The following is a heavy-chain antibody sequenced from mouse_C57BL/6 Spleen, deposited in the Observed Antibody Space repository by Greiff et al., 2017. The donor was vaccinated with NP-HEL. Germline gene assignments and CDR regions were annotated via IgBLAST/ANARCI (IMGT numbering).Heavy chain of an antibody. J-gene: IGHJ4*01. Sequence: QVQLQQSGAELVKPGASVKISCKASGYAFSSYWMNWVKQRPGKGLEWIGQIYPGDGDTNYNGKFKGKATLTADKSSSTAYMQLSSLTSEDSAVYFCAREGTAQATVAMDYWGQGTSVTVSS. CDR1: GYAFSSYW. V-gene: IGHV1-80*01. CDR3: AREGTAQATVAMDY. CDR2: IYPGDGDT. D-gene: IGHD3-2*02.